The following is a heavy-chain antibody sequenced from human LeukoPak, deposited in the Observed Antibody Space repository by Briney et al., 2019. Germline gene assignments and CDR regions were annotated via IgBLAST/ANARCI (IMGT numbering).Heavy chain of an antibody. CDR3: ARYIRGPNYYIDV. CDR2: ISYSGST. CDR1: GSSLSSDY. D-gene: IGHD1-14*01. J-gene: IGHJ6*03. V-gene: IGHV4-59*01. Sequence: SETLSLTCTASGSSLSSDYWSWIRQPPGKGLEWIGYISYSGSTNYNPFLNSRLTISLDTSKNHFSLKLSSVTAADTAIYFCARYIRGPNYYIDVWGKGTTVTVSS.